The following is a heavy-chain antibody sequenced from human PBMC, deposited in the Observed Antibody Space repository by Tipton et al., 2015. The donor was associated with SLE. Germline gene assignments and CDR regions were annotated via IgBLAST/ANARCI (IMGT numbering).Heavy chain of an antibody. J-gene: IGHJ6*02. CDR1: GYSVYSHY. Sequence: TLSLTCNVFGYSVYSHYWSWIRQSPGKGQEWIGYISYSGSTNYNTSLETRVTISVDTSMKNISLILTSVTAADSAVYYCAGVFRRAAGDQYYCYGLDVWGQGTTVTVSS. CDR2: ISYSGST. D-gene: IGHD4-17*01. V-gene: IGHV4-59*02. CDR3: AGVFRRAAGDQYYCYGLDV.